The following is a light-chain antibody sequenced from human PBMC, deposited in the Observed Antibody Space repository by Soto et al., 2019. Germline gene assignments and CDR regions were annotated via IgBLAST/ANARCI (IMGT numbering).Light chain of an antibody. V-gene: IGKV3-15*01. CDR1: QSVGSS. Sequence: EIVMTQSPATLSVSPGERATLSCRASQSVGSSLAWYQRKPGQAPRLLIYGASTRATGIPATFSGSGSGTKFTLTISSLQSEDFAVYYCQQYNSWPLTFGGGTKVDIK. CDR2: GAS. J-gene: IGKJ4*01. CDR3: QQYNSWPLT.